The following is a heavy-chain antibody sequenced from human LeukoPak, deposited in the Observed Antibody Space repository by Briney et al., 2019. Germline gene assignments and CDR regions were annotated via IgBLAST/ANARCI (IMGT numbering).Heavy chain of an antibody. J-gene: IGHJ4*02. V-gene: IGHV1-46*01. CDR1: VYIFTGYY. Sequence: GASVKVSCKASVYIFTGYYMHWVRQAPGQGLEWMGIINPSGGRTSYAQKFQGRVTMTRDMSTSTVYMELSSLRSDDTAVYYCARGPGEGGSSGYYYGKPEDPAEYYFDYWGQGTLVTVSS. D-gene: IGHD3-22*01. CDR2: INPSGGRT. CDR3: ARGPGEGGSSGYYYGKPEDPAEYYFDY.